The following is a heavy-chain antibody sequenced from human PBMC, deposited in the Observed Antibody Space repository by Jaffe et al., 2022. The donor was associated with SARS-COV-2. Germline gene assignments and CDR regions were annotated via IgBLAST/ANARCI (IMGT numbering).Heavy chain of an antibody. J-gene: IGHJ6*02. CDR2: IWYDGSNK. CDR1: GFTFSSYG. Sequence: QVQLVESGGGVVQPGRSLRLSCAASGFTFSSYGMHWVRQAPGKGLEWVAVIWYDGSNKYYADSVKGRFTISRDNSKNTLYLQMNSLRAEDTAVYYCAREPLDIAVAGINYYYGMDVWGQGTTVTVSS. CDR3: AREPLDIAVAGINYYYGMDV. D-gene: IGHD6-19*01. V-gene: IGHV3-33*01.